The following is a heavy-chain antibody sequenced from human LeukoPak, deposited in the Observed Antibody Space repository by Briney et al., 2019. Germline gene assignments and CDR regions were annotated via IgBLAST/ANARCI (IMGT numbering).Heavy chain of an antibody. CDR3: AKVYGNWYFDY. CDR1: GFTFSDYY. CDR2: ITDSAAAT. Sequence: GGSLRLSCAASGFTFSDYYMSCIRHPPGKGLEWVSTITDSAAATYYRESVKGRFTISRDNSKNTLYLQMNSLRGDDTAVYFCAKVYGNWYFDYWGQGTLVTVSS. J-gene: IGHJ4*02. D-gene: IGHD1-1*01. V-gene: IGHV3-23*01.